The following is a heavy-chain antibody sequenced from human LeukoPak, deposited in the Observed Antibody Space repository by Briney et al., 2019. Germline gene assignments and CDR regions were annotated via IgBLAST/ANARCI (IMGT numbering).Heavy chain of an antibody. D-gene: IGHD6-13*01. J-gene: IGHJ6*02. V-gene: IGHV3-23*01. CDR2: ISGSGGST. CDR1: GFTFSSYA. CDR3: AKEVSWYGSYYYYYGMDV. Sequence: TGGSLRLSCAASGFTFSSYAMSWVRQAPGKGLEWVSAISGSGGSTYYADSVKGRFTISRDNSKNTLYLQMNSLRAEDTAVYYCAKEVSWYGSYYYYYGMDVWGQGTTVTVSS.